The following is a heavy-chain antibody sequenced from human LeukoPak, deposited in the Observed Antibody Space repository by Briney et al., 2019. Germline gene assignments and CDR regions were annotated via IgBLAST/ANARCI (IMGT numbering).Heavy chain of an antibody. V-gene: IGHV3-7*01. CDR1: GFTFSSYS. Sequence: GGSLRLSCAASGFTFSSYSMNWVRQAPGKGLEWVANIKQDGSEKYYVDSVKGRFTISRDNAKNSLYLQMNSLRAEDTAVYYCARDSPYCGGDCYFGYWGQGTLVTVSS. D-gene: IGHD2-21*02. CDR3: ARDSPYCGGDCYFGY. CDR2: IKQDGSEK. J-gene: IGHJ4*02.